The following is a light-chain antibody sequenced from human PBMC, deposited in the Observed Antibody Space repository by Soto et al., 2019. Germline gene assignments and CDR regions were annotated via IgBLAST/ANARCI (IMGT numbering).Light chain of an antibody. CDR2: DAS. Sequence: EIVLTQSPGTLSLSSGERATPSWRASQSVTTFLAWYQQKPGQAPRLLIYDASTRATGIPDRFSGSGSGTDFNLTISRLETEDFAVYYCQQYGSSPQAFGQGTKVDIK. V-gene: IGKV3-20*01. CDR3: QQYGSSPQA. CDR1: QSVTTF. J-gene: IGKJ1*01.